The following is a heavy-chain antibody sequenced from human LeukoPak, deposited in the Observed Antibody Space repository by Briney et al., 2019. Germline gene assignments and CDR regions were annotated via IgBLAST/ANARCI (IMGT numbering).Heavy chain of an antibody. CDR2: IYRSGNT. D-gene: IGHD1-26*01. J-gene: IGHJ5*02. Sequence: SGNLSRTCTVSAYSISDGWVWGMIRQPPGKGLEWIGSIYRSGNTYYNPSLKSRVTMSVDTSNNQSSLKLTSVTAADTAMYYCSRLSHVAGAPKVSWFDPWGQGTLVTVSS. V-gene: IGHV4-38-2*02. CDR3: SRLSHVAGAPKVSWFDP. CDR1: AYSISDGWV.